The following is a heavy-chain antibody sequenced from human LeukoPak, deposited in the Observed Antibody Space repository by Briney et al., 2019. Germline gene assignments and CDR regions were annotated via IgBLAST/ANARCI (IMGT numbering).Heavy chain of an antibody. CDR3: ARLYCSSTSHSDYYYYMDV. D-gene: IGHD2-2*01. Sequence: SETLSLTCTVSGGSISSSSYYWGWIRQPPGKGLEWIGSIYYSGSTYYNPSLKSRVTISVDTSKNQFSLKLSSVTAADTAVYYCARLYCSSTSHSDYYYYMDVWGKGTTVTVSS. J-gene: IGHJ6*03. V-gene: IGHV4-39*07. CDR1: GGSISSSSYY. CDR2: IYYSGST.